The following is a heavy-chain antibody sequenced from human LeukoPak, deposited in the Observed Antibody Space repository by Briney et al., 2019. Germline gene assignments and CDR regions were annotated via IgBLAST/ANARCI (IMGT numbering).Heavy chain of an antibody. Sequence: PGGSLRLSCAVSGLTFSDYYMSWTRQAPGKGPELVSYISPSGSSIFYVDSVKGRFTISRDNAKNSLYLQMNSLGAEDTAVYYCARDHINVNAFDIWGQGTMVTVSS. CDR3: ARDHINVNAFDI. V-gene: IGHV3-11*01. J-gene: IGHJ3*02. D-gene: IGHD3-16*02. CDR1: GLTFSDYY. CDR2: ISPSGSSI.